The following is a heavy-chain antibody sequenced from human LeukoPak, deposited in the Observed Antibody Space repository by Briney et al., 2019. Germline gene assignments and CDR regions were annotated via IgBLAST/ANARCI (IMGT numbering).Heavy chain of an antibody. Sequence: GGSLRLSCAASGFTFSSTWMGWVRQAPGKGLEWVACITQDGSEKHYVDSVKGRFTISRDNAKNSLYLQMNSLRAEDTAVYYCATGTYSSSGYWGQGTLVTVSS. V-gene: IGHV3-7*03. D-gene: IGHD6-6*01. CDR2: ITQDGSEK. J-gene: IGHJ4*02. CDR3: ATGTYSSSGY. CDR1: GFTFSSTW.